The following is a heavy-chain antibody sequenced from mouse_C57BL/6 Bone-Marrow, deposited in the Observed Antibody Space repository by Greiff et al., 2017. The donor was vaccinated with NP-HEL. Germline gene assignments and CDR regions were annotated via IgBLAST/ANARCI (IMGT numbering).Heavy chain of an antibody. CDR2: IFPGSGST. CDR3: ARGLGLFDY. CDR1: GYTFTDYY. J-gene: IGHJ2*01. D-gene: IGHD4-1*01. V-gene: IGHV1-75*01. Sequence: VQLQQSGPELVKPGASVKISCKASGYTFTDYYINWVKQRPGQGLEWIGWIFPGSGSTYYNEKFKGKATITVDKSSSTAYMLRSSLTSEDSAVYFCARGLGLFDYWGQGTTLTVSS.